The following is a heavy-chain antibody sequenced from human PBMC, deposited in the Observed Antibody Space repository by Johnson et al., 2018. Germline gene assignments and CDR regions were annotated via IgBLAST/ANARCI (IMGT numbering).Heavy chain of an antibody. Sequence: QVQLQESGPGLVKXSETLSLXCSVSGGSTSNFFWSWIRQPPGKGLEWIGYIHNIGSTNYNPSLKRRVSISIHTSKHQFSLSLSSVTAADTAVYYCAREMGGIHDAFDIGGQGTMVTVSS. D-gene: IGHD3-16*01. CDR1: GGSTSNFF. J-gene: IGHJ3*02. V-gene: IGHV4-59*01. CDR3: AREMGGIHDAFDI. CDR2: IHNIGST.